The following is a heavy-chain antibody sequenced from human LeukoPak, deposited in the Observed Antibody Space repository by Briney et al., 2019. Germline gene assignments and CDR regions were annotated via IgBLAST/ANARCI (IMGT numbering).Heavy chain of an antibody. J-gene: IGHJ4*02. D-gene: IGHD6-19*01. CDR2: MNPNSGNT. CDR1: GYTFTSCD. Sequence: ASVKVSCKASGYTFTSCDINWVRQATGQGLEWMGWMNPNSGNTGYGQSFQGRITMTRDISIGTAYMELSNLTSEDTAIYYCTIGSSGRRDNWGQGTLITVSA. V-gene: IGHV1-8*01. CDR3: TIGSSGRRDN.